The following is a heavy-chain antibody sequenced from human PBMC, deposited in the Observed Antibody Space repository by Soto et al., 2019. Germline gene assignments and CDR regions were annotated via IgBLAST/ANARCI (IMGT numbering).Heavy chain of an antibody. CDR1: GYDFNTNW. Sequence: PGESLKISCRGSGYDFNTNWFGWVRQLPGRGLEWVGIMYPGDSDTRLHPSLQGHVTLSADVTVSTAFLQWRTLKTSDSGMYFCARIPLDCNKTSCYYADHCGQGTSVPVSS. V-gene: IGHV5-51*01. D-gene: IGHD3-22*01. CDR3: ARIPLDCNKTSCYYADH. J-gene: IGHJ4*02. CDR2: MYPGDSDT.